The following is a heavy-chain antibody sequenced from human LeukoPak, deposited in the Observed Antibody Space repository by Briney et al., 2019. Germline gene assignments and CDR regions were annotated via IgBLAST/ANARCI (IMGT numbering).Heavy chain of an antibody. D-gene: IGHD3-16*01. Sequence: GGSLRLSCAASGIIITSYWMSWVRQTPGKGLEWVANIKQDGSEKNYVDSVKGRSTIFRDNARNSLYLQMNSLRAEDTAVYYCASHSYGYNHWGQGTLVIVSS. CDR2: IKQDGSEK. J-gene: IGHJ5*02. V-gene: IGHV3-7*01. CDR3: ASHSYGYNH. CDR1: GIIITSYW.